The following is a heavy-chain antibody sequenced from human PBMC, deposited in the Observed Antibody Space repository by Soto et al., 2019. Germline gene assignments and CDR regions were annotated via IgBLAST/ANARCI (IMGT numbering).Heavy chain of an antibody. CDR2: IIPIFGTA. CDR3: ARAPPGDYDILTGYRYYYYYGMDV. D-gene: IGHD3-9*01. J-gene: IGHJ6*02. CDR1: GCTFSSDA. Sequence: SVKVSCKASGCTFSSDAISWVRQAPGQGLEWMGGIIPIFGTANYAQKFQGRVTITADESTSTAYMELSSLRSEDTAVYYCARAPPGDYDILTGYRYYYYYGMDVWGQGTTVTVPS. V-gene: IGHV1-69*13.